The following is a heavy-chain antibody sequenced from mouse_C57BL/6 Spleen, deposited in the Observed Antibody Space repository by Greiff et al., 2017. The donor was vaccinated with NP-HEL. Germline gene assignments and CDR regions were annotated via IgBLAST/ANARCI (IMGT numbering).Heavy chain of an antibody. CDR2: ISSGSSTI. V-gene: IGHV5-17*01. Sequence: EVMLVESGGGLVKPGGSLKLSCAASGFTFSDYGMHWVRQAPEKGLEWVAYISSGSSTIYYADTVKGRFTISRDNAKNTLFLQMTRLRSEDTAMYYCARGYGYYVDYWGQGTTLTVSS. D-gene: IGHD2-2*01. CDR1: GFTFSDYG. CDR3: ARGYGYYVDY. J-gene: IGHJ2*01.